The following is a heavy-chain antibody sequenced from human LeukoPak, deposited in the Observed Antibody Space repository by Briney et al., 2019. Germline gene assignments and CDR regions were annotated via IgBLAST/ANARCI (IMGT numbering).Heavy chain of an antibody. J-gene: IGHJ4*02. Sequence: GESLKISCKGSGYSFTSFWIGWVRQMPGKGLEWMGIIYPGDSDTRYSPSFQGQVTISADKSISTAYLQWSSLKASDTAMYYCARGRYYYDSSGSALGDYWGQGTLVTVSS. V-gene: IGHV5-51*01. CDR2: IYPGDSDT. CDR1: GYSFTSFW. CDR3: ARGRYYYDSSGSALGDY. D-gene: IGHD3-22*01.